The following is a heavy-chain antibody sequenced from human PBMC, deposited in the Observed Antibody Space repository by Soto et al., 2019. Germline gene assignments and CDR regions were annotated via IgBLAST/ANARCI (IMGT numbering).Heavy chain of an antibody. CDR3: ARDRGSYLGRDYYYYGMDV. CDR2: IIPIFGTA. D-gene: IGHD1-26*01. V-gene: IGHV1-69*13. J-gene: IGHJ6*02. Sequence: SVKVSCKASGGTFSSYAISWVRQAPGQGLEWMGGIIPIFGTANYAQKFQGRVTITADESTSTAYMELSSLRSEDTAVYYCARDRGSYLGRDYYYYGMDVWGQGTTVTVSS. CDR1: GGTFSSYA.